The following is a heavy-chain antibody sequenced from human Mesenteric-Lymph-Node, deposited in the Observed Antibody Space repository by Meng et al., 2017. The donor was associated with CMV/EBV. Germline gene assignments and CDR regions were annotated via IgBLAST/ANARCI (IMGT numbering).Heavy chain of an antibody. CDR2: ISSSSSYI. CDR1: GFTFSTYS. Sequence: GGSLRLSCSASGFTFSTYSMNWVRQTPGKGLEWVSSISSSSSYIFYAESVEGRFTISRDNAENSLYLQMNSLRVDDTAMYYCARDWSSGRPTQVGYWGQGTLVTVSS. CDR3: ARDWSSGRPTQVGY. D-gene: IGHD6-19*01. J-gene: IGHJ4*02. V-gene: IGHV3-21*01.